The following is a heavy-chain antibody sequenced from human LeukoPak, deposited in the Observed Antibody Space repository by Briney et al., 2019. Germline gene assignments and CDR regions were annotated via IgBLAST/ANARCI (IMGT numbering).Heavy chain of an antibody. CDR1: GFTFSSYE. D-gene: IGHD2-2*02. CDR3: ARGGGAAAIAS. V-gene: IGHV3-48*03. Sequence: GGSLRLSCAASGFTFSSYEMNWVRQAPGKGLEWVSYISSSGSTIYYADSVKGRFTISRDNAKNTLYLQMNSLRAEDTAVYYCARGGGAAAIASWGQGTLVTVSS. CDR2: ISSSGSTI. J-gene: IGHJ5*02.